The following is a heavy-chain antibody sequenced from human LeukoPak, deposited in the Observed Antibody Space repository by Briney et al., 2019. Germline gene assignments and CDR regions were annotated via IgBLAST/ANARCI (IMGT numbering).Heavy chain of an antibody. J-gene: IGHJ4*02. CDR1: GYTFTSYG. Sequence: ASVKVSCKASGYTFTSYGISWVRQAPGQGLEWMGWISAYNGNTNYAQKLQGRVTMTTDTSTSTAYMELRSLRSDDTAVYYCARDRLAYGSGGYRGGYWGQGTRVTVSS. D-gene: IGHD3-10*01. CDR3: ARDRLAYGSGGYRGGY. CDR2: ISAYNGNT. V-gene: IGHV1-18*01.